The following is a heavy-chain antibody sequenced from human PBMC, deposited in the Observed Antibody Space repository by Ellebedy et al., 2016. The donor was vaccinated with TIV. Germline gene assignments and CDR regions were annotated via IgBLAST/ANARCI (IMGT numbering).Heavy chain of an antibody. D-gene: IGHD3-22*01. J-gene: IGHJ6*02. V-gene: IGHV3-74*01. CDR2: INSDGSDT. CDR3: ARGVSYYHDSSGYGTV. CDR1: GFTFSSYW. Sequence: GESLKISXAASGFTFSSYWMNWVCQAPGKGLVWVSRINSDGSDTNYADSVKGRFTISRDNAENTLYLQMSGLRAEDTAVYYCARGVSYYHDSSGYGTVWGQGTTVTVSS.